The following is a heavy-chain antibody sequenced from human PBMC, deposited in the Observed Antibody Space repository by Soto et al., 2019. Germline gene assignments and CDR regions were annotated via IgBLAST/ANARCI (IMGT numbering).Heavy chain of an antibody. J-gene: IGHJ6*02. D-gene: IGHD3-3*01. CDR2: INDDGDRT. Sequence: EVQLLESGGGSVQPAGSLKLSCAVSGFTFSIYAMCWVRQAPGRGPEWVAGINDDGDRTYYADSAKGRFTISRDNSKNTLYLQMNSLRAEDTAVYYCAREEWTDRRPYLYSGMDVWGQGNTVTVSS. V-gene: IGHV3-23*01. CDR3: AREEWTDRRPYLYSGMDV. CDR1: GFTFSIYA.